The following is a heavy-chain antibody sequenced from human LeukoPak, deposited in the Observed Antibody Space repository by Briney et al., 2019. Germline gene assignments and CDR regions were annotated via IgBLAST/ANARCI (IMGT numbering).Heavy chain of an antibody. CDR3: AKGRVATIYRANYMDV. Sequence: GGSLRLSCAASGFTFTNYWMSWVRQAPGKGLELVANIKQDRSEKYYVDSVKGRFTISRDNSKNTLYLQMNSLRAEDTAVYYCAKGRVATIYRANYMDVWGKGTTVTISS. D-gene: IGHD5-12*01. CDR2: IKQDRSEK. J-gene: IGHJ6*03. CDR1: GFTFTNYW. V-gene: IGHV3-7*03.